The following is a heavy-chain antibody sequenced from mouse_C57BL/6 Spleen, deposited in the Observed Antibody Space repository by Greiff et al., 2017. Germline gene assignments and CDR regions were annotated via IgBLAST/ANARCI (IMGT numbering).Heavy chain of an antibody. J-gene: IGHJ2*01. CDR3: AREGY. V-gene: IGHV1-9*01. Sequence: QVQLQQSGPELVKPGASVKISCKASGYAFSSSWMNWVKQRPGKGLEWIGEILPGSGSTNYNEKFKGKATFTADTSSNTAYMQLSSLTTEDSAIYYCAREGYWGQGTTLTVSS. CDR1: GYAFSSSW. CDR2: ILPGSGST.